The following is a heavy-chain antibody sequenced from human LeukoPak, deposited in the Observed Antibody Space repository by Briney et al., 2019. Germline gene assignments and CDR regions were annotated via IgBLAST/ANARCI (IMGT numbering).Heavy chain of an antibody. Sequence: SETLSLTCAVYGGSFSGYYWSWIRQPPGKGLEWIGEINHSGSTNYNPSLKSRVAISVDTSKNQFSLKLSSVTAADTAVYYCARGRRYSKCLRDSKSRCYYYMDVWGKGTTVTVSS. V-gene: IGHV4-34*01. CDR1: GGSFSGYY. CDR3: ARGRRYSKCLRDSKSRCYYYMDV. D-gene: IGHD4-11*01. CDR2: INHSGST. J-gene: IGHJ6*03.